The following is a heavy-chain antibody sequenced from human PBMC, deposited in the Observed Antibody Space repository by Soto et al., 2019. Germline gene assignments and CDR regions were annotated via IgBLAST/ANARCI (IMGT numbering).Heavy chain of an antibody. CDR1: GGTFSSYA. Sequence: ASVKVSCKASGGTFSSYAISWVRQAPGQGLEWMGGIIPIFGTANYAQKFQGRVTITADKSTSTACMELSSLRSEDTAVYYCARERYSSGWYRTNWFDPWGQGTLVTVSS. J-gene: IGHJ5*02. CDR3: ARERYSSGWYRTNWFDP. CDR2: IIPIFGTA. V-gene: IGHV1-69*06. D-gene: IGHD6-19*01.